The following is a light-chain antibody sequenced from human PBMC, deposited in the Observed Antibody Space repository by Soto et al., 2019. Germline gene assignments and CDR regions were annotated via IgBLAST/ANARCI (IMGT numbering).Light chain of an antibody. CDR3: QQYNNFPRT. CDR1: QSISNW. V-gene: IGKV1-5*01. J-gene: IGKJ1*01. CDR2: DAS. Sequence: DRQSIEYSSSVALCVGARVSITCRASQSISNWLAWYQQKPGKAPKLLIYDASSLESGVPSRFSGSGSGTEFTLTISNLQPDYFATYFCQQYNNFPRTVAQGTKVDI.